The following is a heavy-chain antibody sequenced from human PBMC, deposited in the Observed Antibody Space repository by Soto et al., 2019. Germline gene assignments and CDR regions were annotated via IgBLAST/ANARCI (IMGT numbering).Heavy chain of an antibody. CDR3: TIGSWSGEVFDI. CDR1: GGSFNTYS. J-gene: IGHJ3*02. Sequence: QVQLVESGAEVKKPGSSVKVSCKDSGGSFNTYSMFWVRQAPGQGLEWMGRIIPMLGVRNYAQRFQDRVTITADKSTATVHMELSSLRSEDTALYYCTIGSWSGEVFDIWGQGTMVTVSS. V-gene: IGHV1-69*02. CDR2: IIPMLGVR. D-gene: IGHD2-21*01.